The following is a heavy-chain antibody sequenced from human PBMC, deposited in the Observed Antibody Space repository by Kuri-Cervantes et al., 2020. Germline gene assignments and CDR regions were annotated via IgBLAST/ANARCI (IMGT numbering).Heavy chain of an antibody. CDR3: AREEEYRDGYASPYMDV. V-gene: IGHV1-18*01. Sequence: ASVKVSCKASGGTLISSTISWVRQAPGQGLEWMGWMNPNSGNTGYAQKLQGRVTMTTDTSTSTAYMELRSLRSDDTAVYYCAREEEYRDGYASPYMDVWGKGTTVTVSS. J-gene: IGHJ6*03. D-gene: IGHD5-24*01. CDR2: MNPNSGNT. CDR1: GGTLISST.